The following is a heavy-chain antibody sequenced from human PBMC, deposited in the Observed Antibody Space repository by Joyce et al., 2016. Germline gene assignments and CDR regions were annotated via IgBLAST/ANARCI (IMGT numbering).Heavy chain of an antibody. V-gene: IGHV4-4*02. J-gene: IGHJ5*01. Sequence: QVQLQESGPGLVKPSGTLSLTCAVSGGSISSAHWWSWVRQPPGKGLEWIGEIYLGEITTCNPPLMSRVTISVDKSKSQLSLKMNSVTAADTAVYYCARNGAYSQDSWGQGTLVTVSS. CDR3: ARNGAYSQDS. CDR1: GGSISSAHW. CDR2: IYLGEIT. D-gene: IGHD5-12*01.